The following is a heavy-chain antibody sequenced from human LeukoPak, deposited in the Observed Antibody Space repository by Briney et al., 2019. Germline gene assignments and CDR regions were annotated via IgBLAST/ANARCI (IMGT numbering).Heavy chain of an antibody. J-gene: IGHJ4*02. CDR1: GGSISSYY. D-gene: IGHD6-19*01. CDR2: IYTSGSI. Sequence: PSETLSLTCTVSGGSISSYYWSWIRQPAGKGLEWIGRIYTSGSINYNPSLKSRVTMSVDTSKNQFSLKLSSVTAADTAVCYCARVRAVADEYYFDYWGQGTLVTVSS. V-gene: IGHV4-4*07. CDR3: ARVRAVADEYYFDY.